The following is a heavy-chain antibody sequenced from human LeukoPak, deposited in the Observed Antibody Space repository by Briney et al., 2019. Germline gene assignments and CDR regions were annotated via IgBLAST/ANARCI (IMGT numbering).Heavy chain of an antibody. J-gene: IGHJ4*02. CDR3: TRRGGSPPGPDY. CDR1: GFTFSDHY. V-gene: IGHV3-72*01. D-gene: IGHD1-26*01. Sequence: GGSLRLSCAASGFTFSDHYMDWVRQAPGKGLEWVGRIRNRAYSYTTEYAASVKGRFIISRDDSKNSLGLQMNSLKIEDTAVYYCTRRGGSPPGPDYWGQGTLVTVSS. CDR2: IRNRAYSYTT.